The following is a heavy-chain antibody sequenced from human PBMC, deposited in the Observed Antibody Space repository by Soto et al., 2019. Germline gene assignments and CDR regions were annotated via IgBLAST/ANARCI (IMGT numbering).Heavy chain of an antibody. CDR2: IYYSGST. Sequence: SETLSLTCTVSGGSISSGGYYWSWIRQHPGKGLEWIGYIYYSGSTYYNPSLKSRVTISVDTSKNQFSLKLSLVTAADTAVYYCARGALCSGGSCYPTGYRGGYNWFDPWGQGTLVSVSS. D-gene: IGHD2-15*01. CDR3: ARGALCSGGSCYPTGYRGGYNWFDP. V-gene: IGHV4-31*03. CDR1: GGSISSGGYY. J-gene: IGHJ5*02.